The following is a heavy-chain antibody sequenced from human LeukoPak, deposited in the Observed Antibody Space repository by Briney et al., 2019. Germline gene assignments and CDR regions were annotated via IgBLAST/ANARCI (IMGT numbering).Heavy chain of an antibody. CDR3: TAYSSSSSFDY. J-gene: IGHJ4*02. CDR1: GFTFSNTW. D-gene: IGHD6-6*01. V-gene: IGHV3-15*01. CDR2: IKSRTDGGTT. Sequence: GGSLRLSCAAPGFTFSNTWMSWVRQAPGKGLEWVGRIKSRTDGGTTDYAAPVKGRFTISRDDSKNTLSLQMNSLKTEDTAVYYCTAYSSSSSFDYWGQGTLVTVSS.